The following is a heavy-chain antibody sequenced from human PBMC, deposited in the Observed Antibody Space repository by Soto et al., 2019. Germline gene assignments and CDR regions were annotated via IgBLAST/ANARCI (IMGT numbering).Heavy chain of an antibody. J-gene: IGHJ5*02. CDR3: ARDRTGVHDRHNWFDP. CDR1: GFTFSSYA. V-gene: IGHV3-30-3*01. CDR2: ISYDGSNK. Sequence: QVQLVESGGGVVQPGRSLRLSCAASGFTFSSYAMHWVRQAPGKGLEWVAVISYDGSNKYYADSVKGRFTISRDNSKNTLYLQMNSLRAEDTAVYYCARDRTGVHDRHNWFDPWGQGTLVTVSS.